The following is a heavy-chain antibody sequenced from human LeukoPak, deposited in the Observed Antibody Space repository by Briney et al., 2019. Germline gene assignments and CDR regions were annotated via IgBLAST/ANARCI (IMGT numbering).Heavy chain of an antibody. J-gene: IGHJ4*02. D-gene: IGHD4-17*01. CDR2: IYAGGTT. Sequence: SQTLSLTCSVSGDSITGAESYWHWNRQPQGRGREGVVYIYAGGTTNYNPALESRLTVSADTSKNQSSLRLTSVTAADTAVYYCARGADTANDYWGQGTLVTVSS. CDR3: ARGADTANDY. V-gene: IGHV4-30-4*01. CDR1: GDSITGAESY.